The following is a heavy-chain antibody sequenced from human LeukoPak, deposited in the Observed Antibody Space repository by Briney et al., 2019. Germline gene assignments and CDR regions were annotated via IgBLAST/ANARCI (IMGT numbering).Heavy chain of an antibody. V-gene: IGHV4-39*07. J-gene: IGHJ5*02. CDR2: IYYSGST. D-gene: IGHD5-24*01. Sequence: SETLSLTCTVSGGSISSSTYYWGWIRQPPGKGLEWFGSIYYSGSTYYNPSLKSRVTISVDTSKNQFSLKLSSVTAADTGVYYCARGPGRRGRWLQLPSGVFDPWGQGTLVIVSS. CDR3: ARGPGRRGRWLQLPSGVFDP. CDR1: GGSISSSTYY.